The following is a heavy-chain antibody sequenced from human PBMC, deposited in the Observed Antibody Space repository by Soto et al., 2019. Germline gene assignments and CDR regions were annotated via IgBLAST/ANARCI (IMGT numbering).Heavy chain of an antibody. J-gene: IGHJ6*03. CDR2: LDGAGGTT. D-gene: IGHD3-10*01. Sequence: GEFLRLACLASGFTFSDFAMTWVRHVPGRGVEWVASLDGAGGTTYYAESVRGRFSISRDNSQTTLFLQMKRLTVDDTAIYYCAAPRDEYGSGVSWFTYGMDIWGKGTTVTVSS. V-gene: IGHV3-23*01. CDR1: GFTFSDFA. CDR3: AAPRDEYGSGVSWFTYGMDI.